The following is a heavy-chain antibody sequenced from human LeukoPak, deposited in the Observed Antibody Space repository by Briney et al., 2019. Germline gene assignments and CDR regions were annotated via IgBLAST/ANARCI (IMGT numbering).Heavy chain of an antibody. Sequence: TSETLSLTCAVYGGSFSGYYWSWIRQPPGKGLEWIGEINHSGSTNYNPSLKSRVTISVDTSKNQFSLKLSSVTAADTAVYYCARGPEGSGSYSLDYWGQGTLVTVSS. V-gene: IGHV4-34*01. D-gene: IGHD3-10*01. CDR2: INHSGST. CDR3: ARGPEGSGSYSLDY. CDR1: GGSFSGYY. J-gene: IGHJ4*02.